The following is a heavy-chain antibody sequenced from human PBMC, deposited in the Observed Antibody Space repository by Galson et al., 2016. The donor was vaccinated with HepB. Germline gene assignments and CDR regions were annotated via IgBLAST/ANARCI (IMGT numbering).Heavy chain of an antibody. D-gene: IGHD1-26*01. CDR3: VNLGTTRT. CDR1: GFSFGTYG. Sequence: SLRLSCAVSGFSFGTYGMHWVRQAPGKGLEWVATISYDGTSRHYADSVKGRYTISRDNSKNTLYVEMNNLRDEDTAVYYCVNLGTTRTWGQGTQVTVSS. CDR2: ISYDGTSR. V-gene: IGHV3-30*02. J-gene: IGHJ5*02.